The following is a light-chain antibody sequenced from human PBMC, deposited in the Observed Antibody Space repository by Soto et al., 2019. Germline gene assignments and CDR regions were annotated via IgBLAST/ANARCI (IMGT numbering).Light chain of an antibody. J-gene: IGKJ1*01. CDR1: QSVTNNY. CDR2: GAS. V-gene: IGKV3-20*01. Sequence: EIVLTQSPGTLSLSPGERATLSCRASQSVTNNYLAWYQQKPGQAPRFLIYGASSRATGIPERFSGSGSGTDFTLTISRLEPEYFAVYYCQYYANPPRTFGQGTKVEIK. CDR3: QYYANPPRT.